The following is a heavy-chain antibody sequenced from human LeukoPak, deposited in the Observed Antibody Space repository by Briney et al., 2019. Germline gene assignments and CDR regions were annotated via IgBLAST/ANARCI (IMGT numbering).Heavy chain of an antibody. D-gene: IGHD3-10*01. J-gene: IGHJ4*02. CDR1: GFTFSGYA. V-gene: IGHV3-23*01. CDR3: AKAGGRGSGSYWSSFDY. CDR2: ISGSGGST. Sequence: GGSLRLSCVASGFTFSGYAMSWVRQAPGKGLEWVSTISGSGGSTYYADSVKGRFTISRDTSKNAVYLQMNSLRAEDTAGYYCAKAGGRGSGSYWSSFDYWGQGTLVTVSS.